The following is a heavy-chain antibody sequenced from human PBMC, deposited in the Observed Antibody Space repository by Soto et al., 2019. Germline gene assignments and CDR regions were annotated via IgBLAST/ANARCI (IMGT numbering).Heavy chain of an antibody. V-gene: IGHV3-30*18. CDR1: EITFTNYV. D-gene: IGHD2-21*02. CDR3: AKSVVTAPRTKNDYYYYYGMDV. CDR2: ISYDGTNK. Sequence: LRLSCAASEITFTNYVMHWVRQAPGKGLEWVSLISYDGTNKYYGDSVKGRFTTSRDNSENTLYLQMSSLRAEDTAVYYCAKSVVTAPRTKNDYYYYYGMDVWGQGTTVTVSS. J-gene: IGHJ6*02.